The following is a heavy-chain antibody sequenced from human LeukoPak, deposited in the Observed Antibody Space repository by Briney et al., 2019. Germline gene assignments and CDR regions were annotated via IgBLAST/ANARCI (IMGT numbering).Heavy chain of an antibody. CDR1: GGSISSSSYY. Sequence: SETLSLTCTVSGGSISSSSYYWGWIRQPPGKGLEWIGSIYYSGSTYYNPSLKSRVTISVDTSKDQFSLKLSSVTAADTAVYYCARDSIWGQGTMVTVSS. V-gene: IGHV4-39*07. CDR3: ARDSI. J-gene: IGHJ3*02. CDR2: IYYSGST.